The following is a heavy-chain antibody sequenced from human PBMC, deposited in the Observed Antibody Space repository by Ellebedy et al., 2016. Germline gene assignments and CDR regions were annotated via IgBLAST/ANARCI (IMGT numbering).Heavy chain of an antibody. J-gene: IGHJ6*02. D-gene: IGHD3-22*01. CDR3: AREGWNFFESTRYYDGYGIDV. CDR2: IHYSGST. CDR1: GGSVSSGRYY. Sequence: SETLSLXXTVSGGSVSSGRYYWYWIRQPPGKGLEWIGYIHYSGSTKYNPSLKSRATISIDTSKRHFSLRLSSVTAADTAKYYCAREGWNFFESTRYYDGYGIDVWGQGTTVTVAS. V-gene: IGHV4-61*03.